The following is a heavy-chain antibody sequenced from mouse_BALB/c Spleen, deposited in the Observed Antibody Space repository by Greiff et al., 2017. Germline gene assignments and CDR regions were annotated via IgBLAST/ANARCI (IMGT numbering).Heavy chain of an antibody. CDR1: GFTFSSYA. CDR2: ISSGGST. Sequence: EVKLMESGGGLVKPGGSLKLSCAASGFTFSSYAMSWVRQTPEKRLEWVASISSGGSTYYPDSVKGRFTISRDNARNILYLQMSSLRSEDTAMYYCARIYDGYRYYAMDYWGQGTSVTVSS. J-gene: IGHJ4*01. D-gene: IGHD2-3*01. CDR3: ARIYDGYRYYAMDY. V-gene: IGHV5-6-5*01.